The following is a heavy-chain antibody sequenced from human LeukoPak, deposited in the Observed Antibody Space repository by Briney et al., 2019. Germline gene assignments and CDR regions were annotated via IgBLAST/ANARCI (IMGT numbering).Heavy chain of an antibody. CDR1: GYTFTGYH. CDR2: INPNTGGT. D-gene: IGHD4-17*01. V-gene: IGHV1-2*06. Sequence: ASVKVSCKASGYTFTGYHMHWVRQAPGQGLEWMGRINPNTGGTDYAQKFQGRVTMTRDTSISTAYMDLSRLRSEDTAVYYCARDPIYGDYGQALDYWGQGTLVTVSS. J-gene: IGHJ4*02. CDR3: ARDPIYGDYGQALDY.